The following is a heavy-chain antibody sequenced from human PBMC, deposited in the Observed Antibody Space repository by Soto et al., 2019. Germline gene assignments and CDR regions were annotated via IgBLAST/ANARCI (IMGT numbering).Heavy chain of an antibody. CDR1: GFPFSSHS. J-gene: IGHJ4*02. D-gene: IGHD3-10*01. V-gene: IGHV3-30-3*01. Sequence: QVQLVESGGGVVQPGRSLRLSCAASGFPFSSHSIQWVHQAPGKGLEWVAVISYDGSIKYYADSVKGRFTIARDNSKNTAYLQMNSLRAEDTAGFYCAREWSTSGDLDYWGQGTLVIVSS. CDR2: ISYDGSIK. CDR3: AREWSTSGDLDY.